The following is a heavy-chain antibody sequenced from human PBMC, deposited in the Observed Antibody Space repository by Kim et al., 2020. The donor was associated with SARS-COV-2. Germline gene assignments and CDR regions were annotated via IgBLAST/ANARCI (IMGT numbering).Heavy chain of an antibody. V-gene: IGHV1-18*01. CDR2: IRAYNVKT. Sequence: ASVQVSCKASGYTFNSYGISGMRQAPRQGVEFMGWIRAYNVKTNSAQKFHGRVTMTTDTSTTTAYMELRILGPEDTAMDYFAREHERFASAGIGSFNLFD. D-gene: IGHD1-26*01. CDR3: AREHERFASAGIGSFNLFD. CDR1: GYTFNSYG. J-gene: IGHJ5*01.